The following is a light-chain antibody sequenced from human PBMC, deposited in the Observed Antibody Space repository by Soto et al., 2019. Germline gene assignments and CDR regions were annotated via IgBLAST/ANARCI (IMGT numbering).Light chain of an antibody. J-gene: IGKJ1*01. V-gene: IGKV1-39*01. CDR1: QNIGSF. Sequence: DIQMTQSPSSLSASLGDRVTITCRASQNIGSFLNWYQQKPGEAPRLLVYSAFRIQSGVPSRFNASGSGTDFTLTISSLQPEDFSTYFCLQHYNYPRTFGQGTKVDIK. CDR2: SAF. CDR3: LQHYNYPRT.